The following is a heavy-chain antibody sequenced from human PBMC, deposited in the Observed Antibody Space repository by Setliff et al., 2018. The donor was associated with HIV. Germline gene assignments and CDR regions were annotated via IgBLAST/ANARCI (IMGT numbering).Heavy chain of an antibody. J-gene: IGHJ3*02. CDR1: GDSITSGVFY. CDR2: IFYSGTT. D-gene: IGHD3-10*01. Sequence: PSETLSLTCTVSGDSITSGVFYWSWIRQHPGKGLEWIGYIFYSGTTYYKPSLKSPVTMSVDTSKNQFSLRLSSVTAADTAVYYCARASAERSAVRGLAIAFDIWGPGTKVTVSS. CDR3: ARASAERSAVRGLAIAFDI. V-gene: IGHV4-31*01.